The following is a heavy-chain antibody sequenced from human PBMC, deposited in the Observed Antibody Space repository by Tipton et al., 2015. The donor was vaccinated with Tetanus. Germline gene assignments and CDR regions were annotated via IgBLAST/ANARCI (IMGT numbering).Heavy chain of an antibody. CDR2: IFYSGNS. Sequence: TLSLTCTVSGGSMSSSDYYWDWIRQPPGKALEWIGDIFYSGNSISNPSFRSRVTMSVDTSRTLFSLTLIAVTAADTAVYFCARGLIDDFLGSRIYFDSWGPGTLVTVSS. CDR1: GGSMSSSDYY. J-gene: IGHJ4*02. V-gene: IGHV4-61*08. D-gene: IGHD2-8*01. CDR3: ARGLIDDFLGSRIYFDS.